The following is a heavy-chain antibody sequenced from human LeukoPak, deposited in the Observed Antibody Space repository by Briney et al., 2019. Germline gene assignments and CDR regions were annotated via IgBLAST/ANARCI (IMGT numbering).Heavy chain of an antibody. Sequence: SGGSLRLSCAASGFTFISYAMSWVRQAPGKGLEWVSAISGSGGSTYYADSVKGRFTISRDNSKNTLYLQMNSLRAEDTAVYYCAKDSRVTMIVVVDYYYYYMDVWGKGTTVTVSS. CDR1: GFTFISYA. CDR2: ISGSGGST. J-gene: IGHJ6*03. V-gene: IGHV3-23*01. CDR3: AKDSRVTMIVVVDYYYYYMDV. D-gene: IGHD3-22*01.